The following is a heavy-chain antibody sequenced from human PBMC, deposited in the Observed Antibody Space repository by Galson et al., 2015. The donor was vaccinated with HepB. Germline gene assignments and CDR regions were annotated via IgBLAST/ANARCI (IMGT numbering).Heavy chain of an antibody. D-gene: IGHD2-21*02. CDR2: IWHDGSNK. J-gene: IGHJ3*02. CDR3: ARDRGVTDAFDI. Sequence: SLRLSCAASGFTFDDYGMSWVRQAPGKGLEWVAVIWHDGSNKYYVDSVKGRFTISRDNSENTLYLQMNSLRAEDTAVYYCARDRGVTDAFDIWGQGTMVTVSS. CDR1: GFTFDDYG. V-gene: IGHV3-33*08.